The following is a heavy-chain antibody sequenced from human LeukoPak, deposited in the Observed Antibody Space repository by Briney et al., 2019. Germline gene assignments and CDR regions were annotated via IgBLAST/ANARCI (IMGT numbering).Heavy chain of an antibody. CDR2: IYSGGNT. V-gene: IGHV3-53*01. D-gene: IGHD2-2*01. J-gene: IGHJ4*02. CDR1: GFTVSINY. Sequence: GGSLRLSCAASGFTVSINYMSWVRQAPGKGLEWVSVIYSGGNTYYADSVKGRFTISRDSSKNTVYLQMNSLRAEDTAVYYCARGETSSYDYWGQGTLVTVSS. CDR3: ARGETSSYDY.